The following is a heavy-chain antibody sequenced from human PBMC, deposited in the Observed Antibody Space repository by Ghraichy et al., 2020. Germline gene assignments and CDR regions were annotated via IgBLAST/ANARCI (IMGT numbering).Heavy chain of an antibody. V-gene: IGHV4-34*01. J-gene: IGHJ4*02. Sequence: SETLSLTCAVYGGSFSGYYWSWIRQPPGKGLEWIGEINHSGSTNYNPSLKSRVTISVDTSKNQFSLKLSSVTAADTAVYYCARGGNWGAPYFDYWGQGTLVTVSS. D-gene: IGHD7-27*01. CDR1: GGSFSGYY. CDR2: INHSGST. CDR3: ARGGNWGAPYFDY.